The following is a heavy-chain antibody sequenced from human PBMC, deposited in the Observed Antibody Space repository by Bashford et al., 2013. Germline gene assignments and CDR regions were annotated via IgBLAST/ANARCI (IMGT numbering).Heavy chain of an antibody. D-gene: IGHD3-10*01. Sequence: GGSLRLSCAASGFTFSTYAMTWIRQSPGKGLEWISFISSSGSAMYYADSVKGRFTISRDNAENSLYLQLNSLRVEDTAVYYCVTDARFGSFSGYWGQGALVTVSS. J-gene: IGHJ4*02. V-gene: IGHV3-11*01. CDR3: VTDARFGSFSGY. CDR1: GFTFSTYA. CDR2: ISSSGSAM.